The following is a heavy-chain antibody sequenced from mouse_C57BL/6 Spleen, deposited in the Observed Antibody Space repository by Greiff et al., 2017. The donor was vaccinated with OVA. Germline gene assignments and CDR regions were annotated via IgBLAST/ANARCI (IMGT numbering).Heavy chain of an antibody. J-gene: IGHJ4*01. D-gene: IGHD1-1*01. CDR2: IYPGDGDT. CDR1: GYAFSSSW. V-gene: IGHV1-82*01. Sequence: QVQLQQSGPELVKPGASVKISCKASGYAFSSSWMNWVKQRPGKGLEWIGRIYPGDGDTNYNGKFKGKATLTADKSSSTAYMQLSSLTSEDSAVYFCARLTTVVADAMDYWGQGTSVTVSS. CDR3: ARLTTVVADAMDY.